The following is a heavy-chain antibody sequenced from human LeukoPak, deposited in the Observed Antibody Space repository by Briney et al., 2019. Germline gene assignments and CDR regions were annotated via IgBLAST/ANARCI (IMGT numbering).Heavy chain of an antibody. V-gene: IGHV3-53*01. D-gene: IGHD3-9*01. Sequence: GGSLRLSCAASGFTVSSSYMSWVRQAPGKGLEWVSVIYSGGSTYYADSVKGRFTISRDNSKNTLYLQMNSLRAEDTAVYYCARGGRYFDWLLFGAFDIWGQGTMVTVSS. CDR1: GFTVSSSY. J-gene: IGHJ3*02. CDR3: ARGGRYFDWLLFGAFDI. CDR2: IYSGGST.